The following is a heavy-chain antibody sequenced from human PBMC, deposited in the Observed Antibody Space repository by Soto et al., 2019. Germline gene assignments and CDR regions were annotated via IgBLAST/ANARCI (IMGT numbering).Heavy chain of an antibody. Sequence: SETLSLTFTFFGRSTSSYYWSWSRQPPGKGLEWIGYIYYSGSTNYNPSLKSRVTISVDTSKNQFSLKLSSVTAADTAVYYCARDTLPAAGRGGWFDPWGQGTLVTVS. D-gene: IGHD6-13*01. J-gene: IGHJ5*02. CDR1: GRSTSSYY. CDR3: ARDTLPAAGRGGWFDP. V-gene: IGHV4-59*01. CDR2: IYYSGST.